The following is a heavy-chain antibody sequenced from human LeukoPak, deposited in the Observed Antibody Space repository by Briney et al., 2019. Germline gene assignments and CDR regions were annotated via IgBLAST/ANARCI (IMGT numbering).Heavy chain of an antibody. V-gene: IGHV3-30*18. J-gene: IGHJ4*02. Sequence: GRSLRLSCAASGFTFSSYGMHWVRQAPGKGLEWVAVISYHGINKYYADSVKGRFTISRDNSKNTLYLQMSSLRAEDTAVYYCAKDLGWIQFGYWGQGALVTVSS. D-gene: IGHD5-18*01. CDR1: GFTFSSYG. CDR3: AKDLGWIQFGY. CDR2: ISYHGINK.